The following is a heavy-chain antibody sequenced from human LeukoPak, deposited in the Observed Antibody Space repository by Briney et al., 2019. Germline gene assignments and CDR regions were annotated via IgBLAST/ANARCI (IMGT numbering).Heavy chain of an antibody. V-gene: IGHV5-10-1*01. Sequence: GEPLKISCKGSGYSFTSYWSSWVRQMPGKGLEWMGRIDPSDSYTNYSPSFQGHVTISADKSNSTAYLQWSSLKASDTAMYYCARQRSSGSYDLFDYWGQGTLVTVSS. J-gene: IGHJ4*02. CDR3: ARQRSSGSYDLFDY. CDR1: GYSFTSYW. D-gene: IGHD1-26*01. CDR2: IDPSDSYT.